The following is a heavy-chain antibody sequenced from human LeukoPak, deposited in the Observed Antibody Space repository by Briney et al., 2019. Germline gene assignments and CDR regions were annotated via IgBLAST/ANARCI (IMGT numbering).Heavy chain of an antibody. CDR3: ARQDGEPNPRRAFDI. V-gene: IGHV5-51*01. D-gene: IGHD1-14*01. J-gene: IGHJ3*02. CDR2: IYPGDSDT. Sequence: GESLKISCKGSGYRFTSYWIGWVRQMPGKGLEWMGIIYPGDSDTRYSPSFQGQVTISADKSISTAYLQWSSLKASDTAMYYCARQDGEPNPRRAFDIWGQGTMVTVSS. CDR1: GYRFTSYW.